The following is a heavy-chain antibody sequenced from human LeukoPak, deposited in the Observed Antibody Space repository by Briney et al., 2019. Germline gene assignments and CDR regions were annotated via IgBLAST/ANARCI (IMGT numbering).Heavy chain of an antibody. V-gene: IGHV3-21*01. CDR1: GFTFSSYS. Sequence: KTGGSLRLSCAASGFTFSSYSMNWVRQAPGKGLEWVSRIRSSSEYIYYADSVKGRFTISRDNAKNSLYLQLNSLRAEDTAVYYCAREAFGTNYCDSWGQGALVTVSS. D-gene: IGHD1/OR15-1a*01. J-gene: IGHJ4*02. CDR2: IRSSSEYI. CDR3: AREAFGTNYCDS.